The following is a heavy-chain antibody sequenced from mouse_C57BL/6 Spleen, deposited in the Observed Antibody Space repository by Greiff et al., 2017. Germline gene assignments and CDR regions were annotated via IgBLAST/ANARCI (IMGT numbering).Heavy chain of an antibody. V-gene: IGHV5-6*02. CDR2: ISSGGSYT. J-gene: IGHJ4*01. Sequence: DVMLVESGGDLVKPGGSLKLSCAASGFTFSSYGMSWVRQTPDKRLEWVATISSGGSYTYYPDSVKGRFTISRDNAKNTLYLQMSSLKSEDTAMYYCARQKIEDYAMDYWGQGTSVTVSS. CDR3: ARQKIEDYAMDY. CDR1: GFTFSSYG.